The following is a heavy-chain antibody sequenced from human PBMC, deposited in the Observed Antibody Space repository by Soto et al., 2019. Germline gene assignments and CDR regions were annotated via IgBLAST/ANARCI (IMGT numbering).Heavy chain of an antibody. V-gene: IGHV5-51*01. Sequence: GESLKISCKGSGYKFTIYWIGWVRQMPGKGLEWMGIIYPGDSDTRYSPSFQGQVTISADKSISTAYLQWSSLKASDTAMYYCARRPVGFGELFDYWGQGTLVTVSS. CDR2: IYPGDSDT. CDR1: GYKFTIYW. CDR3: ARRPVGFGELFDY. D-gene: IGHD3-10*01. J-gene: IGHJ4*02.